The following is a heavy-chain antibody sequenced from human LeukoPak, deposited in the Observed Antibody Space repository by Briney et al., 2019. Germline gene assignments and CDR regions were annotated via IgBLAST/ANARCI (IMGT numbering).Heavy chain of an antibody. V-gene: IGHV1-2*02. CDR2: INPKRGDT. Sequence: ASVQDSCKASGYIFTGYYVYWVRQAPAQGLEWMGWINPKRGDTKYARKFQGRVSMTTHTSISTAYMELASLRSDDTAVYFCAREDRPAVARGVTYYMDVWGKGTTVIVSS. CDR1: GYIFTGYY. J-gene: IGHJ6*03. CDR3: AREDRPAVARGVTYYMDV. D-gene: IGHD3-10*01.